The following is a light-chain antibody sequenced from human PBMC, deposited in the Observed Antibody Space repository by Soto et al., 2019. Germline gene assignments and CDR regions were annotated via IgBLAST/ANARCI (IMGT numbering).Light chain of an antibody. V-gene: IGKV3-20*01. J-gene: IGKJ1*01. CDR2: SAS. CDR1: QSVSSSH. Sequence: EIVLTQSPGTLSLSRGERATLSCRASQSVSSSHLAWYQQKPGQAPRLLIYSASSRATGIPDRFSGSGSGTDFTLTISRLEPEDFAVYYCQRYGGFGQGTKVDIK. CDR3: QRYGG.